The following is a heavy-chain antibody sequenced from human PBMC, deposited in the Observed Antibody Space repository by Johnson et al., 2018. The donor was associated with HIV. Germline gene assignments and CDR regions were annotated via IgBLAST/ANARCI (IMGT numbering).Heavy chain of an antibody. J-gene: IGHJ3*02. CDR2: ISYDGSNK. Sequence: QVQLVESGGGVVQPGGSLRLSCAASGFTFSSYGMHWVRQAPGKGLEWVAFISYDGSNKYYADSVKGRFTISRDNSKNTLYLQMNSLRAEDTAVYYCAQEGPLTVTTVMDAFDIWGQGTMVTVSS. D-gene: IGHD4-17*01. V-gene: IGHV3-30-3*02. CDR1: GFTFSSYG. CDR3: AQEGPLTVTTVMDAFDI.